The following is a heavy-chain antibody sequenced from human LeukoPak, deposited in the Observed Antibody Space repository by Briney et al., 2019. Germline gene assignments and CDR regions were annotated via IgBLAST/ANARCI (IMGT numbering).Heavy chain of an antibody. D-gene: IGHD6-13*01. CDR1: GFIFSNYA. CDR2: ITGRGDET. J-gene: IGHJ5*02. Sequence: GGSLRLSCAASGFIFSNYALMWVRQAPAKGLEGGSSITGRGDETFYADSVKGRFSLSRDDSKNMLYLQMYSLGAEDTAIYYCAKGAAAGLVDWFDPWGQGTLVTVSS. V-gene: IGHV3-23*01. CDR3: AKGAAAGLVDWFDP.